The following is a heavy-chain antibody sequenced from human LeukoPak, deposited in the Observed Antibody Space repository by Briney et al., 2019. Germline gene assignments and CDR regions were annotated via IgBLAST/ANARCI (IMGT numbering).Heavy chain of an antibody. CDR2: TLHDGDNN. Sequence: GGSLRLSCAASGFTFSSYPMHWVRQAPGQGLGWVALTLHDGDNNYYADSVRGRFTVSRDNSKNTLYLQMNSLRAEDTAVYYCARGDLPTTHYWGQGTLVTVSS. D-gene: IGHD3-16*01. J-gene: IGHJ4*02. CDR3: ARGDLPTTHY. CDR1: GFTFSSYP. V-gene: IGHV3-30*04.